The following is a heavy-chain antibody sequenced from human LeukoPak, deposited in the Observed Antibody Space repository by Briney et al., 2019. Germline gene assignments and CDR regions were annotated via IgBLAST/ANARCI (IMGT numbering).Heavy chain of an antibody. J-gene: IGHJ5*02. CDR2: IYYSGST. CDR3: ARDSGRYSSWLKNWFDP. Sequence: PSETLSLTCTVSGGSISSYYWSWIRQPPGKGLEWIGYIYYSGSTNYNPSLKSRVTISVDTSKNQFSLKLSSVTAADTAVYYCARDSGRYSSWLKNWFDPWGQGTLVTVSS. V-gene: IGHV4-59*01. D-gene: IGHD6-13*01. CDR1: GGSISSYY.